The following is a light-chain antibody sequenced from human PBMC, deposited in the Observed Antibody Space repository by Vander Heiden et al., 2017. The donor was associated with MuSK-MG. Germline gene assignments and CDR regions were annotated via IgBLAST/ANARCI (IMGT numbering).Light chain of an antibody. CDR2: DDS. CDR3: QVWDTTSDHDG. J-gene: IGLJ1*01. CDR1: NIGSKN. V-gene: IGLV3-21*02. Sequence: SYVLTQPPSVSVAPGQTAKMTCGGNNIGSKNVHWWQQKPGQAPVLRVYDDSDRPSGIPERFSGSNSGKTDNLTTNRVEAGDEADDDGQVWDTTSDHDGFGIGTKLTVL.